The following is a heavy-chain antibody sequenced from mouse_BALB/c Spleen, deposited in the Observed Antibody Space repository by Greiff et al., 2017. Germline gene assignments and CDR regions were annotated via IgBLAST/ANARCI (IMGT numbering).Heavy chain of an antibody. V-gene: IGHV2-9*02. CDR2: IWAGGST. D-gene: IGHD1-1*01. Sequence: VQLVESGPGLVAPSQSLSITCTVSGFSLTSYGVHWVRQPPGKGLEWLGVIWAGGSTNYNSALMSRLSISKDNSKSQVFLKMNSLQTDDTAMYYCAREGSSYHYFDYWGQGTTLTVSS. CDR1: GFSLTSYG. J-gene: IGHJ2*01. CDR3: AREGSSYHYFDY.